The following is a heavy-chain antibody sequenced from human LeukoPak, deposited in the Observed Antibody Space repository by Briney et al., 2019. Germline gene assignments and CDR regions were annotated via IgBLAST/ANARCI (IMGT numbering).Heavy chain of an antibody. CDR2: IKEGGTEK. D-gene: IGHD3-10*01. J-gene: IGHJ6*03. CDR1: ECGFSSYW. V-gene: IGHV3-7*01. CDR3: ARSPAGDAWPPAYYMDV. Sequence: GGTLRLSWAASECGFSSYWLRWVRQAPGKGLKWVANIKEGGTEKYYVGSVKGRFTISRDNAKKSLYLQMNSLRDDGTPVYFCARSPAGDAWPPAYYMDVWGKGTTVTVSS.